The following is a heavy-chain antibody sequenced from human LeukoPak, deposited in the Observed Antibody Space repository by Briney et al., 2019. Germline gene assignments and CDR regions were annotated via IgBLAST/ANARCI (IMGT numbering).Heavy chain of an antibody. Sequence: ASVKVSCKASGGTFSSYAISWVRQAPGQGLEWMGGIIPIFGTANYAQKFQGRVTITADESTSTAYMKLSSLRSEDTAVYFCARVEKDYGSGSYYSWVFDYWGQGILVTVSS. D-gene: IGHD3-10*01. J-gene: IGHJ4*02. CDR1: GGTFSSYA. V-gene: IGHV1-69*13. CDR3: ARVEKDYGSGSYYSWVFDY. CDR2: IIPIFGTA.